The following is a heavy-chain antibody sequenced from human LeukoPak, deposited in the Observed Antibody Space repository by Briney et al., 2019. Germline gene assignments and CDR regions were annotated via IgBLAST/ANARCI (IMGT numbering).Heavy chain of an antibody. D-gene: IGHD6-19*01. J-gene: IGHJ4*02. CDR2: INWNGGRT. CDR1: GFTFDDYG. CDR3: ARNSAMEQWLPLDY. V-gene: IGHV3-20*04. Sequence: GGSLRLSCAASGFTFDDYGMSWVRQAPGKGLEWVSGINWNGGRTGYADSVKGRFTISRDNAKNTLFLQMNSLRAEDTAVYYCARNSAMEQWLPLDYWGQGTLVTVSS.